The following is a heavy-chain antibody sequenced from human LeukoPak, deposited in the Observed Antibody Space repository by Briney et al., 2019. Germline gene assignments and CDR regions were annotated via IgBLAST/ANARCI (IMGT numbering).Heavy chain of an antibody. CDR3: TKNILNYYGSSGLEVGDALDI. CDR1: GFTFEDYS. J-gene: IGHJ3*02. Sequence: PGGSLRLSCAASGFTFEDYSMHWVRQAPGKGLEWVSGITWNSGTVGYADSVKGRFTISRDNAKNSLYLQMNSLRAEDAALYHCTKNILNYYGSSGLEVGDALDIWGQGTVVTVSS. V-gene: IGHV3-9*01. CDR2: ITWNSGTV. D-gene: IGHD3-22*01.